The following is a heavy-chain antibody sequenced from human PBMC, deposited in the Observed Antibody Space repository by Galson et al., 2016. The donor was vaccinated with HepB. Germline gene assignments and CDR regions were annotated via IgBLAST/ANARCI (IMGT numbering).Heavy chain of an antibody. V-gene: IGHV3-11*01. J-gene: IGHJ6*02. Sequence: SLRLSCAVSGFPFSAYVMAWIRQTPERGLECISYIDARGDVIHHSDSVEGRFTISRDNAQSLLYLQMNNLRADDTALYYCVRGNYGFDVWGPGATVTVSS. CDR1: GFPFSAYV. CDR2: IDARGDVI. CDR3: VRGNYGFDV.